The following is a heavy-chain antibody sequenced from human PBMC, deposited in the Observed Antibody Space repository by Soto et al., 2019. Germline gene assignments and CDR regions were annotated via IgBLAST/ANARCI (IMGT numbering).Heavy chain of an antibody. Sequence: GGSRRLSCAASGFTFSSYGMHWVRQAPGKGLEWVAVISYDGSNKYYADSVKGRFTISRDNSKNTLYLQMNSLRAEDTAVYYCAKDRGGYDYFDYWGQGTLVTVSS. CDR3: AKDRGGYDYFDY. J-gene: IGHJ4*02. CDR1: GFTFSSYG. V-gene: IGHV3-30*18. D-gene: IGHD5-12*01. CDR2: ISYDGSNK.